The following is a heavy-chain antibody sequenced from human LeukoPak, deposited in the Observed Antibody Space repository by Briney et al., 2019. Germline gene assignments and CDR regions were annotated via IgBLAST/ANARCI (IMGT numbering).Heavy chain of an antibody. Sequence: GGSLRLSCAAPGFTFSSYAMHWVRQAPGKGLEWVAVISYGGSNKYYADSVKGRFTISRDNSKNTLYLQMNSLRAEDTAVYYCARAGGSDAFDIWGQGTMVTVSS. CDR3: ARAGGSDAFDI. CDR2: ISYGGSNK. CDR1: GFTFSSYA. D-gene: IGHD3-16*01. V-gene: IGHV3-30*04. J-gene: IGHJ3*02.